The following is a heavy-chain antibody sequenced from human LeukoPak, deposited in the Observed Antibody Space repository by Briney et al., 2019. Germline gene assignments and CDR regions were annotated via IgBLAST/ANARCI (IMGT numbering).Heavy chain of an antibody. CDR2: IGTAGDT. J-gene: IGHJ3*02. Sequence: KAGGSLRLSCAASGFTFSSYDMHWVRQATGKGLEWVSAIGTAGDTYYPGSVKGRFTISRENAKNSLYLQMNSLRAGDTAVYYCARGGGMIAGHAFDIWGQGTMVTVSS. CDR3: ARGGGMIAGHAFDI. V-gene: IGHV3-13*01. CDR1: GFTFSSYD. D-gene: IGHD3-22*01.